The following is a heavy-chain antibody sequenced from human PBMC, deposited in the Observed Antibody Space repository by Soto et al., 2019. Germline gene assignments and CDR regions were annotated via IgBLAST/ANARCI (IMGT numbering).Heavy chain of an antibody. D-gene: IGHD2-15*01. J-gene: IGHJ4*02. Sequence: EVQLVESGGGLVKPGGSLRLSCAAFGFTFRNAWMNWVRQAPGKGLEWVGRIKSEIEGGTIDYTAPVKGRFTISRNDSAGTLYLQMNSLKTEDTGVYYCTTDPGSGLANGGYWGQGTQVTVSS. V-gene: IGHV3-15*07. CDR2: IKSEIEGGTI. CDR3: TTDPGSGLANGGY. CDR1: GFTFRNAW.